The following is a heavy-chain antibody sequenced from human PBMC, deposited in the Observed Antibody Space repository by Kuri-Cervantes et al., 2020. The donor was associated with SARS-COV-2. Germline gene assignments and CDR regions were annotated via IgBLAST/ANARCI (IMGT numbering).Heavy chain of an antibody. V-gene: IGHV1-46*03. Sequence: ASVKVSCKASGYTFTGYYMHWVRQAPGQGLEWMGWINPSGGSTSYAQKFQGRVTMTRDTSTSTVYMELSSLRSEDTAVYYCARDRGPNNWTLRWFDPWGQGTLVTVSS. CDR1: GYTFTGYY. D-gene: IGHD1-20*01. CDR3: ARDRGPNNWTLRWFDP. J-gene: IGHJ5*02. CDR2: INPSGGST.